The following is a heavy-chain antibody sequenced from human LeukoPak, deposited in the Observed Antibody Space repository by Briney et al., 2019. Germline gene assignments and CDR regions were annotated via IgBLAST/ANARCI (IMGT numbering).Heavy chain of an antibody. Sequence: GGSLRLSCAASGFTFSSYWMSWVRQAPGKGLEWVANIKQDGSEKYYVDSVKGRFTISRDNSKNTLYLQMNSLRAEDTAVYYCAKDLIFYSGSYYGGYFDYWGQGTLVTVSS. D-gene: IGHD1-26*01. V-gene: IGHV3-7*01. CDR3: AKDLIFYSGSYYGGYFDY. J-gene: IGHJ4*02. CDR1: GFTFSSYW. CDR2: IKQDGSEK.